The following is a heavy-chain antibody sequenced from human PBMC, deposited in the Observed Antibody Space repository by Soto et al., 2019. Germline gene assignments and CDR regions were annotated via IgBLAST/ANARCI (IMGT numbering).Heavy chain of an antibody. Sequence: SETLSLTCAVYGGSFSGYYWSWIRQPPGKGLEWIGDIYYSGSTNYNPSLKSRVTISVDTSKNQFSLKLSSVTAADTAVYYCARDVTYDILTGHVFDPWGQGTLVTVSS. CDR2: IYYSGST. D-gene: IGHD3-9*01. CDR1: GGSFSGYY. J-gene: IGHJ5*02. V-gene: IGHV4-59*01. CDR3: ARDVTYDILTGHVFDP.